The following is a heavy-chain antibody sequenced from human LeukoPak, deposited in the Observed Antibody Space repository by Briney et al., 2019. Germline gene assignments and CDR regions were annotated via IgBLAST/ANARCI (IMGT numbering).Heavy chain of an antibody. D-gene: IGHD1-26*01. J-gene: IGHJ4*02. CDR1: GFTFSSYS. CDR2: ISASGTAM. V-gene: IGHV3-48*02. CDR3: ASSGSYRFDY. Sequence: GGSLRLSCAASGFTFSSYSMNWVRQAPGKGLEWVSHISASGTAMFYADSVKGRFTISRDNAKNSLYLQMNSLRDEDTAVYYCASSGSYRFDYWGQGTLVTVSS.